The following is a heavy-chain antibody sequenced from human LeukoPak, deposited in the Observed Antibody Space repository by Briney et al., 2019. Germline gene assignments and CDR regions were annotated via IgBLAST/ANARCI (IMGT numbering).Heavy chain of an antibody. D-gene: IGHD2-2*01. Sequence: GGSLRLSCAASGFTFSSYAMSWVRQGPGKGLEWVSGISGSGGSTYYADSVKGRFIISRDNSKNTLYLQMNSLRAEDTAVYYCAKDIVVVPAGGDAFDIWGQGTMVTVSS. CDR1: GFTFSSYA. CDR2: ISGSGGST. J-gene: IGHJ3*02. V-gene: IGHV3-23*01. CDR3: AKDIVVVPAGGDAFDI.